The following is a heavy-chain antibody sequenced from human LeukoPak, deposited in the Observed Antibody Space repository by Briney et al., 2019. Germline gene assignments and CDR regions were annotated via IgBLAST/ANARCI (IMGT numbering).Heavy chain of an antibody. J-gene: IGHJ4*02. CDR1: GGTFSSYA. CDR2: IIPIFGTA. V-gene: IGHV1-69*13. D-gene: IGHD3-22*01. Sequence: SVKVSCKASGGTFSSYAISWVRQAPGQGLEWMGGIIPIFGTANYAQKFQGRVTITADESTSTDYMELSSLRSEDTAVYYCARARYYYDSSGYYLDYWGQGTLVTVSS. CDR3: ARARYYYDSSGYYLDY.